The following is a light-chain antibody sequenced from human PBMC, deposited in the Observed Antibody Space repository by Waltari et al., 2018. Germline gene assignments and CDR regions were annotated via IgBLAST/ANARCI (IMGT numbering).Light chain of an antibody. CDR1: SNDVGGYKY. CDR2: EVS. CDR3: SSYTSSNTYV. Sequence: QSVLTQPASVSGSPGQSITISCTGTSNDVGGYKYVSWYQQQPGEAPKLIIYEVSNRPSGVSNRFSGSKAGSTAALTISGLRAEDEAEYYRSSYTSSNTYVVGTGTRVAVL. V-gene: IGLV2-14*01. J-gene: IGLJ1*01.